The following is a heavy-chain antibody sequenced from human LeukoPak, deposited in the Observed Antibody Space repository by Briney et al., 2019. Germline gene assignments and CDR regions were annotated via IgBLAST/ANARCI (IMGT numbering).Heavy chain of an antibody. Sequence: GGSLRLSCAASGFTFSGSYMSWIRQAPGKGLEWVSYISNNGRYTNYADSVKGRFTISRDNAKNSLYLQMNSLRAGDTAVYYCARACTGGSCLSGKDVFDIWGQGTMVTVSS. CDR3: ARACTGGSCLSGKDVFDI. CDR1: GFTFSGSY. CDR2: ISNNGRYT. J-gene: IGHJ3*02. V-gene: IGHV3-11*06. D-gene: IGHD2-15*01.